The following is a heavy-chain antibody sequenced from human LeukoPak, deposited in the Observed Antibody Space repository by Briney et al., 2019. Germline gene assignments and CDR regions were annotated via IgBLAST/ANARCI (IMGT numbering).Heavy chain of an antibody. J-gene: IGHJ5*02. CDR1: GDSIKSSSYY. CDR2: VYYSGTT. CDR3: ASSGGISSGHPIYNWFDP. D-gene: IGHD6-25*01. V-gene: IGHV4-39*07. Sequence: SETLSLTCTVSGDSIKSSSYYWAWVRQPPGKALEWIGSVYYSGTTSYNPSLKSRVTISVDTSKNQFSLKLSSVTAADTAVYYCASSGGISSGHPIYNWFDPWGQGTLVTVSS.